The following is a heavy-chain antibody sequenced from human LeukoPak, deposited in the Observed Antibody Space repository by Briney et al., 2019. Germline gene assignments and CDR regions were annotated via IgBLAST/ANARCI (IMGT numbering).Heavy chain of an antibody. Sequence: SGTLSLTCAVSGGSISSSNWWSWVRQPPGKGLEWIGEIYHSGSTNYDPSLKSRVTISVDKSKNQFSLKLSSVTAADTAVYYCARDGPTITVTTTGSWFDPWGQGTPVTVSS. CDR1: GGSISSSNW. D-gene: IGHD4-17*01. J-gene: IGHJ5*02. CDR2: IYHSGST. V-gene: IGHV4-4*02. CDR3: ARDGPTITVTTTGSWFDP.